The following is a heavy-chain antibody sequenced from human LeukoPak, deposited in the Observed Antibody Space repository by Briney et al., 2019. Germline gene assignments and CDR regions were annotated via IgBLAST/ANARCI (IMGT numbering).Heavy chain of an antibody. CDR2: INSDGSST. Sequence: GGALGLSWSGSWFTLSSYWVHRGRQAPGKGVVVVFRINSDGSSTSYADSVKGRFTISRDNAKNTLYLQMNSLRAEDTAVYYCASDPRPQTGTPYFDYWGQGTLVTVSS. CDR3: ASDPRPQTGTPYFDY. V-gene: IGHV3-74*01. D-gene: IGHD1-1*01. J-gene: IGHJ4*02. CDR1: WFTLSSYW.